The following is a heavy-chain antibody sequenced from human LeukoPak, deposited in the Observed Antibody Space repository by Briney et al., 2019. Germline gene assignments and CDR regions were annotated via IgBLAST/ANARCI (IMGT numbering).Heavy chain of an antibody. CDR3: ARDLDATVTDY. V-gene: IGHV3-7*01. D-gene: IGHD4-17*01. CDR2: IKQDGSEK. J-gene: IGHJ4*02. CDR1: GFTLSSYW. Sequence: GGSLRLSCAASGFTLSSYWMSWVRQAPGKGLEWVANIKQDGSEKYYVDSVKGRFTISRDNAKNSLYLQMNSLRAEDTAVYYCARDLDATVTDYWGQGTLVTVSS.